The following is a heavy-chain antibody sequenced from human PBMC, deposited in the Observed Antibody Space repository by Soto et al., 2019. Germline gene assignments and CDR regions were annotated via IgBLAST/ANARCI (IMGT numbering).Heavy chain of an antibody. Sequence: QVHLAESGGGVVQPGRSLRLSCVASGFTFNNFGMHWVRQAPGKGLEWLAVIWFDGSTTYYADSVRGRCTISRDNSKNTLYLEINSLRAEDTAVYYYAKNHNYYDRSGHYYGDGGFDYWGQGTRVTVSS. CDR2: IWFDGSTT. CDR3: AKNHNYYDRSGHYYGDGGFDY. J-gene: IGHJ4*02. D-gene: IGHD3-22*01. CDR1: GFTFNNFG. V-gene: IGHV3-33*03.